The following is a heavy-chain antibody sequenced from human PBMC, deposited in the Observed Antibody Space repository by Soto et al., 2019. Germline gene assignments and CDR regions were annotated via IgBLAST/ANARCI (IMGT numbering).Heavy chain of an antibody. CDR3: ARLWGPALNYYYYYMDV. D-gene: IGHD7-27*01. J-gene: IGHJ6*03. CDR2: IYPGDSDT. CDR1: GYSFTSYW. Sequence: GESLKISCKGSGYSFTSYWIGWVRQMPGKGLEWMGIIYPGDSDTRYSPSFQGQVTISADKSISTAYLQWSSLKASDTAMYYCARLWGPALNYYYYYMDVWGKGTTVTVSS. V-gene: IGHV5-51*01.